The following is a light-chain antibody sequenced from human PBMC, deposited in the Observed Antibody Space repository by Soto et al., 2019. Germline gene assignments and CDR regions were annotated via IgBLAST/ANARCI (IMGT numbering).Light chain of an antibody. V-gene: IGKV4-1*01. CDR3: EQYYSPPWT. J-gene: IGKJ1*01. Sequence: DIVMTQSPDSLAVSLGERATINCKSSQSIFYSSNNKNYLTWYQQKPGQPPMLLIYWASTRESGVPDRFGGSGSGTDFTLAINSLRAGDVAVQYSEQYYSPPWTFGQGTKVDIK. CDR2: WAS. CDR1: QSIFYSSNNKNY.